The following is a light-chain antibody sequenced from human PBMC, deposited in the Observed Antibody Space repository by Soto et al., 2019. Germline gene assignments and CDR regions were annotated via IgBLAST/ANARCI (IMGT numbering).Light chain of an antibody. CDR2: DVS. Sequence: QSVLTQPASVSGSPGQSITIACTGTSSDVGGYNHVSWYQVHPGKAPRLVIYDVSIRPPAVSDRFSGSTSGNTASLTISGLQAEDEADYYCNSYTATRTVVFGGGTKLTVL. V-gene: IGLV2-14*03. CDR1: SSDVGGYNH. CDR3: NSYTATRTVV. J-gene: IGLJ3*02.